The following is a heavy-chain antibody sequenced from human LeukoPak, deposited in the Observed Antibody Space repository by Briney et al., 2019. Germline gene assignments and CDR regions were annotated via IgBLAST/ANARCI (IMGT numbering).Heavy chain of an antibody. CDR3: ARDSQEYSSSSSDPSSHGSPHRWFDP. D-gene: IGHD6-6*01. J-gene: IGHJ5*02. CDR1: GGSISSHY. Sequence: PSETLSLTCTVSGGSISSHYWSWIRQPPGKGLEWIGYIYYSGSTNYNPSLKSRVTISVDTSKNQFSLKLSSVTAADAAVYYCARDSQEYSSSSSDPSSHGSPHRWFDPWGQGTLVTVSS. CDR2: IYYSGST. V-gene: IGHV4-59*11.